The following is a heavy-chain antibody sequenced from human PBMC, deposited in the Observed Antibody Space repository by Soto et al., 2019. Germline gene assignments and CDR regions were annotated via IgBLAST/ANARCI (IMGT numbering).Heavy chain of an antibody. CDR2: IYHSGST. CDR1: GGSISSGGYS. J-gene: IGHJ4*02. CDR3: ARFFPGREYFDY. V-gene: IGHV4-30-2*01. Sequence: QLQLQESGSGLVKPSQTLSLTCAVSGGSISSGGYSWSWIRQPPGKGLEWIGYIYHSGSTYYNPSLKSRVTISVDRSKNQFSLQLRSVTAADTAVYYCARFFPGREYFDYWGQGTLVTVSS. D-gene: IGHD1-26*01.